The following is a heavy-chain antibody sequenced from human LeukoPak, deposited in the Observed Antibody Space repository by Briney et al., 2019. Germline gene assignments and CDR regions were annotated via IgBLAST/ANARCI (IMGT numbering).Heavy chain of an antibody. CDR1: GFTFSSYA. V-gene: IGHV3-23*01. J-gene: IGHJ4*02. Sequence: GGSLRLPCAASGFTFSSYAISWVRRSPGKALEWVSSISGSGGSTYYADSVKGRFTISRDNSKNTLYLQMNSLRAEDTAVYYCAKDRIVATTYYFDYWGQGTLVTVSS. D-gene: IGHD5-12*01. CDR3: AKDRIVATTYYFDY. CDR2: ISGSGGST.